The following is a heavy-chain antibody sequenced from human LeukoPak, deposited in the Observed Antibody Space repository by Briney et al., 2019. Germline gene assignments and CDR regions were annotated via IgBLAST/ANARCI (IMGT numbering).Heavy chain of an antibody. V-gene: IGHV4-39*01. CDR2: MFHSGST. Sequence: PSETLSLTCTVSGGSISNSSYYWGWIRQPPGKGLEWIATMFHSGSTYYNPSLESRVTISMDTSKNQFSLRLISVTAADTALYYCARFGTRDNCCHPGVDTWGQGTPVTVSS. CDR1: GGSISNSSYY. D-gene: IGHD1-1*01. CDR3: ARFGTRDNCCHPGVDT. J-gene: IGHJ5*02.